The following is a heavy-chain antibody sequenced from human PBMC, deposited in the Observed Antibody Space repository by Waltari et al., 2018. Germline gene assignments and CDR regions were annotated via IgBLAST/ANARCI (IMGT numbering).Heavy chain of an antibody. Sequence: QVQLVQSGAAVKKPGSAVKVSCKASGGTFSSYALRWVRQAPGQGLEGMGGSSPIFGTANYAQKFQGRVTITADESTSTAYMELSSLRSEDTAVYYCARDHRELYGMDVWGQGTTVTVSS. CDR3: ARDHRELYGMDV. CDR2: SSPIFGTA. J-gene: IGHJ6*02. CDR1: GGTFSSYA. D-gene: IGHD1-26*01. V-gene: IGHV1-69*01.